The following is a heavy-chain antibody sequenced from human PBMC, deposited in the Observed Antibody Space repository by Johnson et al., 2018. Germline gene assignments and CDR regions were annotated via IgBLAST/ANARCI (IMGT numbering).Heavy chain of an antibody. CDR2: IKQDGSEK. CDR3: AKEGVMEWEYYGPFQY. CDR1: GFTFSSYW. J-gene: IGHJ1*01. Sequence: VQLVESGGGLVQPGGSLRLSCAASGFTFSSYWMSWVRQAPGKGLEWVANIKQDGSEKYYVDSVKGRFTISRDNAKNSLYLQMNSRRAEDTAVYYCAKEGVMEWEYYGPFQYWGPGTLVTVSS. D-gene: IGHD1-26*01. V-gene: IGHV3-7*01.